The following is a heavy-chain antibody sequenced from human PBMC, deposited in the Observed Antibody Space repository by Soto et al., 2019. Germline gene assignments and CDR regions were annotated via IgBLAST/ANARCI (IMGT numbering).Heavy chain of an antibody. Sequence: SETLSLTCTVSGGSISSYYWSWIRQPPGKGLEWIGYIYDSGSTKYNPSLKSRVTISLDTSKNQISLKLSSVTAAATAVYYCAAGGGLPRYYWGQGTLVTVSS. CDR1: GGSISSYY. V-gene: IGHV4-59*01. D-gene: IGHD5-12*01. CDR3: AAGGGLPRYY. CDR2: IYDSGST. J-gene: IGHJ4*02.